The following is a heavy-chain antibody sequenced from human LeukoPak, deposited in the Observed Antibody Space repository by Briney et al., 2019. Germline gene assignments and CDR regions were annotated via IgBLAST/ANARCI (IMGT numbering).Heavy chain of an antibody. V-gene: IGHV3-64*01. J-gene: IGHJ6*02. CDR1: GFTFSRYA. CDR2: ISTSGGST. Sequence: GGSLRLSCAASGFTFSRYAMHWVRQAPGKGLQFVSAISTSGGSTSYANSVRGRFTISRDNSKNTLHLQMGSLRAEDMAVYYCARDDGGYGSGSHYYFYSMDVWSQGTTVTVSS. D-gene: IGHD3-10*01. CDR3: ARDDGGYGSGSHYYFYSMDV.